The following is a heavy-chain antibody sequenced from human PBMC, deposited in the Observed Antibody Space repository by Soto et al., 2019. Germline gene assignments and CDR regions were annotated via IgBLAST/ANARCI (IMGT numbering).Heavy chain of an antibody. CDR3: ARQVCTRAGWSTVNLFDP. Sequence: QLQMQESGPGLGKPSETLSLTCTVSGGSISSASYYWGWIRQPPGKGLEWIGSFFYSGRTFYNPSLKSQITIYIDTAKDQVAMRLTSVTAASSAVYFCARQVCTRAGWSTVNLFDPWGQGTLVTVSS. CDR1: GGSISSASYY. D-gene: IGHD2-8*01. V-gene: IGHV4-39*01. CDR2: FFYSGRT. J-gene: IGHJ5*02.